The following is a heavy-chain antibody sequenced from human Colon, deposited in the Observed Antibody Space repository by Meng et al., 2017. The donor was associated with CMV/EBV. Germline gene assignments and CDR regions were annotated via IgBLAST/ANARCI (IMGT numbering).Heavy chain of an antibody. CDR3: ATIGDFYDYYEMGV. CDR1: GFTVSSNY. J-gene: IGHJ6*02. V-gene: IGHV3-53*01. Sequence: GGSLRLSCAASGFTVSSNYMSWVRQAPGKGLEWVSVIYSGGSTYYADSVKGRFTISRDNSQNTLYLQMNSLRVDDTAVYYCATIGDFYDYYEMGVWGQGTTVTVSS. CDR2: IYSGGST.